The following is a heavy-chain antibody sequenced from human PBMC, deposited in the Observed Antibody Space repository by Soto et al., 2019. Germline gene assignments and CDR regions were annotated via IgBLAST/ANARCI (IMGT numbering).Heavy chain of an antibody. CDR1: CDTVTSGGIC. CDR3: ARVLHWLDP. J-gene: IGHJ5*02. Sequence: PSETKSLPRGLFCDTVTSGGICRGWIRQPPGKGLEWLGYVFHSGSTHYNPALESRVTMSHDRSNNQISLRLTSVTAADTAVYFCARVLHWLDPWGKGLPVTVSS. CDR2: VFHSGST. V-gene: IGHV4-30-2*01.